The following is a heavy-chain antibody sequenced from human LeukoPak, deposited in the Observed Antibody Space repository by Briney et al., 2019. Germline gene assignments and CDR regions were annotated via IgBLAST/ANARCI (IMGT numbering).Heavy chain of an antibody. J-gene: IGHJ6*02. CDR2: LYYRGST. Sequence: PSETLSLTCTVSGDSISSDYWRWIRQPPGKGREWVGYLYYRGSTTYNPSLHTRVPLSVDTSKNQFSLTLSSVPAADTAVYYCARRSSTSYYYYGMGVWGQGTTVTVSS. D-gene: IGHD2-2*01. V-gene: IGHV4-59*01. CDR1: GDSISSDY. CDR3: ARRSSTSYYYYGMGV.